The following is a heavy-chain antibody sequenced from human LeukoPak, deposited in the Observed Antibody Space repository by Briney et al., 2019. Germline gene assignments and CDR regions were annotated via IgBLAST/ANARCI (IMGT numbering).Heavy chain of an antibody. J-gene: IGHJ4*02. CDR2: INHSGST. CDR3: ARGRGYDSSGYYYGYFDY. Sequence: GSLRLSCSASGFTVSNTYMSWVRQAPGKGLEWNGEINHSGSTNYNPSLKSRVTISVDTSKNQFSLKLSSVTAADTAVYYCARGRGYDSSGYYYGYFDYWGQGTLVTVSS. D-gene: IGHD3-22*01. CDR1: GFTVSNTY. V-gene: IGHV4-34*01.